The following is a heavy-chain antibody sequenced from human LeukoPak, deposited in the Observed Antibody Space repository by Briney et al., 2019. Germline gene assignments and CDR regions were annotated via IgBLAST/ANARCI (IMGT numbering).Heavy chain of an antibody. J-gene: IGHJ4*02. CDR2: VEGGGNAE. Sequence: GGSLRLSCAASGFTFSSYGMHWVRQAPGKGLEWLAHVEGGGNAENYVDSVKGRFTISRDNAKNSLYLQMNSLRAEGTAIYYCARDVGWFHFDSWGQGTLVTVSS. V-gene: IGHV3-7*01. CDR1: GFTFSSYG. CDR3: ARDVGWFHFDS. D-gene: IGHD2-15*01.